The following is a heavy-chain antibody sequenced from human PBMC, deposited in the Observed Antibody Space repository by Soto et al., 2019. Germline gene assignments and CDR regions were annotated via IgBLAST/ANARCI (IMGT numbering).Heavy chain of an antibody. CDR1: GDSISSNHW. D-gene: IGHD2-2*01. CDR2: IWPSGDT. Sequence: QVQLQESGPGLVKPSGTLSLTCAVSGDSISSNHWWNWVRQPPGKGLEWVGEIWPSGDTNYSPSLEGRVTVSLDKSQNQFSLRLTSVTAADTAVYYCARDEGHCSITNWCPFAYWGQGILVTVSS. J-gene: IGHJ4*02. CDR3: ARDEGHCSITNWCPFAY. V-gene: IGHV4-4*02.